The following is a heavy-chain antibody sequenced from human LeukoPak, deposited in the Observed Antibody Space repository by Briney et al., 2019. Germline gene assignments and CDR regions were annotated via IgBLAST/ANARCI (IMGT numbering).Heavy chain of an antibody. V-gene: IGHV4-38-2*01. D-gene: IGHD4-11*01. CDR1: GYSIGSGYH. J-gene: IGHJ5*02. CDR2: IYHSGST. CDR3: ARAPTSSNYHWFDP. Sequence: TSETLSLTCAVSGYSIGSGYHWGWIRQPPGKGLEWIGSIYHSGSTYYNPSLKSRVTVSLDTSKNQFSLNLTSVTAADTAVYYCARAPTSSNYHWFDPWGQGTLVTVSS.